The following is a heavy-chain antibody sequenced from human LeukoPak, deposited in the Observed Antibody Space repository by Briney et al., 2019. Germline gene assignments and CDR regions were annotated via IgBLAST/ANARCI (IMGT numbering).Heavy chain of an antibody. J-gene: IGHJ5*02. V-gene: IGHV4-39*06. Sequence: SETLSLICSVPGGSLNSFSHYWAWIRQPPGKGLEWIGCIFSSGSTYYNPSLQSRVTFSLDKSNNHFALKLTSLTAADTAVYYCARGLAHGGIANWFDPWGQGTLVTVSS. CDR2: IFSSGST. CDR3: ARGLAHGGIANWFDP. D-gene: IGHD2-21*01. CDR1: GGSLNSFSHY.